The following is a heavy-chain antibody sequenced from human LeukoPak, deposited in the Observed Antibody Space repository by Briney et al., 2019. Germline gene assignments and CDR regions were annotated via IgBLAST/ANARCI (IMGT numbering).Heavy chain of an antibody. CDR2: ISGSGGST. CDR1: GFTFSSYA. J-gene: IGHJ5*02. CDR3: AKWGYCSSTSCYAGRFDP. V-gene: IGHV3-23*01. Sequence: HPGGSLRLSCAASGFTFSSYAMSWVRQAPGKGLEWVSAISGSGGSTYYADSVKGRFTISRDNSKNTLYLQMNSLRAEATAVYYCAKWGYCSSTSCYAGRFDPWGQGTLVTVSS. D-gene: IGHD2-2*01.